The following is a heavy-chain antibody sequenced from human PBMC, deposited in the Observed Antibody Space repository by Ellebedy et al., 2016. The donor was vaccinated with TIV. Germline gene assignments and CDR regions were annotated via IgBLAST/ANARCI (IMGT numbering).Heavy chain of an antibody. CDR2: IHPSVSAT. CDR3: ARLDGQGPRSPLGEHWFDP. CDR1: GYKFTDYW. V-gene: IGHV5-51*01. D-gene: IGHD3-10*01. J-gene: IGHJ5*02. Sequence: KVSCKASGYKFTDYWIDWVRQMPGKGLEWMGSIHPSVSATRYSPSFQGQVTFSAEKSISTAYLQWSGLKASDSAMYYCARLDGQGPRSPLGEHWFDPWGQGTLVTVSS.